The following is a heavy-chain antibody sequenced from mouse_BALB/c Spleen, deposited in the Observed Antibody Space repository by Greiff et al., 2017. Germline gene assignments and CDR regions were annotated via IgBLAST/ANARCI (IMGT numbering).Heavy chain of an antibody. CDR1: GFTFSSYA. D-gene: IGHD2-1*01. CDR3: ARLEGNYDYAMDY. Sequence: EVMLVESGGGLVKPGGSLKLSCAASGFTFSSYAMSWVRQTPEKRLEWVATISSGGSYTYYPDSVKGRFTISRDNAKNTLYLQMSSLRSEDTAMYYCARLEGNYDYAMDYWGQGTSVTVSS. V-gene: IGHV5-9-1*01. J-gene: IGHJ4*01. CDR2: ISSGGSYT.